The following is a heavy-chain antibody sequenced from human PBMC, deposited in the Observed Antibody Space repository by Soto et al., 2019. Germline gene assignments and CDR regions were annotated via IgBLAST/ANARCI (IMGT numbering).Heavy chain of an antibody. CDR2: ISSSSSTI. CDR3: ARDNPLTGYSHYFDH. V-gene: IGHV3-48*01. J-gene: IGHJ4*02. D-gene: IGHD3-9*01. CDR1: GFTFSSYS. Sequence: GGSLRLSCAASGFTFSSYSMNWVRQAPGKGLEWVSYISSSSSTIYYADSVKGRFTISRDNAKNSLYLQMNSLRAEDTAVYYCARDNPLTGYSHYFDHWGQGTLVTVSS.